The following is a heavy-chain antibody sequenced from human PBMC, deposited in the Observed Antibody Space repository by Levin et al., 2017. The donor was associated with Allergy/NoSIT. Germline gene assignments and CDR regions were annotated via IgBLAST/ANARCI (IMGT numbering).Heavy chain of an antibody. CDR3: AKGGCSSTSCYVGY. CDR1: GFTFSSYG. Sequence: GGSLRLSCAASGFTFSSYGMHWVRQAPGKGLEWVAVISYDGSNKYSADSVKGRFTISRDNSKNTLYLQMNSLRAEDTAVYYCAKGGCSSTSCYVGYWGQGTLVTVSS. V-gene: IGHV3-30*18. D-gene: IGHD2-2*01. CDR2: ISYDGSNK. J-gene: IGHJ4*02.